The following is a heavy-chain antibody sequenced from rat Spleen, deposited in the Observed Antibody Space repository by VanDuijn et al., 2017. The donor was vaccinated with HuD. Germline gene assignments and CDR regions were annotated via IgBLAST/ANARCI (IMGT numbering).Heavy chain of an antibody. CDR1: GFTFSKYW. CDR3: AVAGYCY. D-gene: IGHD4-3*01. CDR2: ISSDGFNT. J-gene: IGHJ2*01. Sequence: EVQLVETGGGLVQPGRSLKLSCVASGFTFSKYWMYWVRWAPGKGLEWVSSISSDGFNTYYPDSVKGRFTISRANSENTVYLQRNSLGSEDTATYYCAVAGYCYWGQGVMVTGSS. V-gene: IGHV5-58*01.